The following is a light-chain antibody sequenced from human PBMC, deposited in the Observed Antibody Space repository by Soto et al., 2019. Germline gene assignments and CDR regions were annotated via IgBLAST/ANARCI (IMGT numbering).Light chain of an antibody. CDR3: QQYHACPLT. V-gene: IGKV3D-15*01. J-gene: IGKJ4*01. CDR2: GAS. Sequence: EIVMTQSPASLSVSPGERATLSCRASQTIGGQLAWYQQKPGQTPRLLIKGASTRPTGFSGRFSGSGSGTDFTLTIPNLQSEDSGVYYCQQYHACPLTFGGGTKVEIK. CDR1: QTIGGQ.